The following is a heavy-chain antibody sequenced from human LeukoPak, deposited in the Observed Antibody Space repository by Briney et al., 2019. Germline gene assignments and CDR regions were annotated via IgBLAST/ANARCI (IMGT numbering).Heavy chain of an antibody. CDR3: ARDRYCSSTSCYSNWFDP. D-gene: IGHD2-2*01. CDR1: GYTFTSYG. Sequence: GASVKVSYKASGYTFTSYGISWVRQAPGQGLEWMGWVSAYNGDTNYAQKLQGRVTMTTDTSTSTAYMELRSLRSDDTAVYYCARDRYCSSTSCYSNWFDPWGQGTLVTVSS. CDR2: VSAYNGDT. J-gene: IGHJ5*02. V-gene: IGHV1-18*01.